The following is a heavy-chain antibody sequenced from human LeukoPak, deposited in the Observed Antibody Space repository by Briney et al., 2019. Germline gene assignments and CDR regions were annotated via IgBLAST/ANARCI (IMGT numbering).Heavy chain of an antibody. CDR1: GFTFISYG. V-gene: IGHV3-30*02. J-gene: IGHJ4*02. CDR3: AKSIPAIAVAVSTRQ. D-gene: IGHD6-19*01. CDR2: IRYDGSNK. Sequence: GGSLRLSCAASGFTFISYGMHWVRQAPGKGLEWVAFIRYDGSNKNYADSVKGRFTISRDNSKNTLYLQMNSLKPDDTAMYYCAKSIPAIAVAVSTRQWGQGTLVTVSS.